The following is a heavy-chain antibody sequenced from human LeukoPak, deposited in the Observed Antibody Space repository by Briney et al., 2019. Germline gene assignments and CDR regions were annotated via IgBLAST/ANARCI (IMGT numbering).Heavy chain of an antibody. Sequence: GGSLRLSCASSGFTFSSYPMSWVRQAQGKGLEWVSAISGSGGSTYYADSVKGRFIISRDNSKNPLYLQMNSLRAEDTAVYYCAKDTSSGWPNWFDPWGQGTLVTVSS. CDR1: GFTFSSYP. CDR3: AKDTSSGWPNWFDP. D-gene: IGHD6-19*01. J-gene: IGHJ5*02. V-gene: IGHV3-23*01. CDR2: ISGSGGST.